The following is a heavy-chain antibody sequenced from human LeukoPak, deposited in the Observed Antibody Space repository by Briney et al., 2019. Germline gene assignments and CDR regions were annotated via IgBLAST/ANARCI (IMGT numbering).Heavy chain of an antibody. CDR1: GLTVSSYS. Sequence: GGSLRLSCVASGLTVSSYSMNWVRQAPGKGLEWVAVISYDGSNKYYADSVKGRFTISRDNSKNTLYLQMNSLRAEDTAVYYCAKGNTQWELYDYWGQGTLVTVSS. D-gene: IGHD4-23*01. V-gene: IGHV3-30*18. J-gene: IGHJ4*02. CDR2: ISYDGSNK. CDR3: AKGNTQWELYDY.